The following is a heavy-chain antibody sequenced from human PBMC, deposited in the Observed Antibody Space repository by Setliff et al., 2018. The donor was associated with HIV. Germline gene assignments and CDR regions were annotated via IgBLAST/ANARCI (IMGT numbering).Heavy chain of an antibody. V-gene: IGHV4-4*09. CDR2: IDSNGRP. J-gene: IGHJ3*01. CDR1: GARISGYS. CDR3: ARLCSNGVCRPVGDHVFDV. D-gene: IGHD2-8*01. Sequence: SETLSLTCIVSGARISGYSWSWIRQPPGKGLEWIGDIDSNGRPNYNTSLNSRLTVSADPSKNQISMKLSSVTAADTAIYYCARLCSNGVCRPVGDHVFDVWGQGTMVTVS.